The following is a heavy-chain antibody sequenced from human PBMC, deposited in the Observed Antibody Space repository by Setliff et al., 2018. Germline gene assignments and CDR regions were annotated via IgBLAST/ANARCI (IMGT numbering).Heavy chain of an antibody. CDR1: GDSITSGSVY. CDR3: RLAHCNDTSCEEALDY. V-gene: IGHV4-61*02. D-gene: IGHD2-2*01. Sequence: PSETLSLTCTVSGDSITSGSVYWSWIRQPAGKGLEWIGRIFPTGTTNYNPDLKSRVTMSVDTSKNQFSLKLKSVTAADTAVYYFRLAHCNDTSCEEALDYWSQGTLGTVS. J-gene: IGHJ4*02. CDR2: IFPTGTT.